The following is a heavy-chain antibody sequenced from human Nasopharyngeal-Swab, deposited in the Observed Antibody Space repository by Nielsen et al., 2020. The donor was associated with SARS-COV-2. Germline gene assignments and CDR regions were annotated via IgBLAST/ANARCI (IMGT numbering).Heavy chain of an antibody. J-gene: IGHJ4*02. V-gene: IGHV3-15*01. CDR3: TTDLMYCSSTSCYSFDY. Sequence: VRQAPGKGLEWVGRIKSKTDGGTTDYAAPVKGRFTISRDDSKNTLYLQMNSPKTEDTAVYYCTTDLMYCSSTSCYSFDYWGQGTLVTVSS. D-gene: IGHD2-2*01. CDR2: IKSKTDGGTT.